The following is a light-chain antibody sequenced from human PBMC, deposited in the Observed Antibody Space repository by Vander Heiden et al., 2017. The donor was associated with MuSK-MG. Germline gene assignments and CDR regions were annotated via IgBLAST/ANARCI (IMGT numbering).Light chain of an antibody. Sequence: QSVLTQPPSLSGAPGQRVTISCTGSSSNIGAGYDVHWYQQLPGTAPKLLIYGNSNRPSGVPDRFSGSKSGTSAFRAITGLQAEDEADYYCQSYDSSLSGSVVFGGGTKLTVL. CDR3: QSYDSSLSGSVV. CDR1: SSNIGAGYD. V-gene: IGLV1-40*01. CDR2: GNS. J-gene: IGLJ2*01.